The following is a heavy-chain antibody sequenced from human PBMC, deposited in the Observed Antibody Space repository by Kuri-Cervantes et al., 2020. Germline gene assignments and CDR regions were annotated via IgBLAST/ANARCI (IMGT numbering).Heavy chain of an antibody. CDR2: IFASVTTSATT. CDR1: GGSIMRDY. J-gene: IGHJ2*01. V-gene: IGHV4-4*07. D-gene: IGHD2-15*01. Sequence: GSLRLSCTVSGGSIMRDYWTWIRQPAGKGLEWIGRIFASVTTSATTNYSPSLSSRVTISVDKSKNQFSLRLNSVTAADTAVYYCARAHDSSYWYFDLWGRGTLVTVSS. CDR3: ARAHDSSYWYFDL.